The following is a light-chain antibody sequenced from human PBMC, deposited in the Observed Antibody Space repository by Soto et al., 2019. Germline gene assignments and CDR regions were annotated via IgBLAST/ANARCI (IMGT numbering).Light chain of an antibody. CDR3: QQYNNWPPWT. J-gene: IGKJ1*01. Sequence: EIVMTQSPATLSVSPGERATLSCRASQSVRSNLAWYQQKPGQAPRLLIYDASTRATGVPARFSGSGSGTEFTLTISSRQSEDFAVYYCQQYNNWPPWTCGQGTKVEIK. CDR1: QSVRSN. V-gene: IGKV3-15*01. CDR2: DAS.